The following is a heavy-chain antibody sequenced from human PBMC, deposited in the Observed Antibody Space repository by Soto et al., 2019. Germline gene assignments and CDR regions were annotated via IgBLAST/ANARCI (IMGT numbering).Heavy chain of an antibody. Sequence: QVQLVQSGAEVKKPGSSVKVSCKASGGTFSSYTISWVRQAPGQGLEWMGRIIPILGIANYAQKFQGRVTNTADKSTSTAYMELSSLRSEDTAVYYCARAGGYCSGGSCYFDYWGQGTLVTVSS. CDR1: GGTFSSYT. D-gene: IGHD2-15*01. CDR2: IIPILGIA. J-gene: IGHJ4*02. V-gene: IGHV1-69*02. CDR3: ARAGGYCSGGSCYFDY.